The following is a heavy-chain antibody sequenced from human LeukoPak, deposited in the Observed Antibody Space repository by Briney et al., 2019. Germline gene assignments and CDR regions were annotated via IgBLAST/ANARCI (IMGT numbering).Heavy chain of an antibody. CDR3: AKVGYYAGPDFDY. Sequence: GGSLRLSCEASGFPFGSYVMSWVRQAPGKGLEWIAYINHNAEMIFYPDFVKGRFTISRDNSKNTLYLQMNSLRAEDTAVYYCAKVGYYAGPDFDYWGQGTLVTVSS. V-gene: IGHV3-48*01. D-gene: IGHD1-26*01. J-gene: IGHJ4*02. CDR2: INHNAEMI. CDR1: GFPFGSYV.